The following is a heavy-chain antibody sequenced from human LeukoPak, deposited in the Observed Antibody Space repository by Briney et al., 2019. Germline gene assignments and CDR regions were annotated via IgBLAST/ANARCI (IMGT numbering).Heavy chain of an antibody. J-gene: IGHJ4*02. D-gene: IGHD2-21*01. V-gene: IGHV4-39*07. Sequence: PSETLSLTCTVSGGSISSSSYYWGWIRQPPGKGLEWIGSIYYSGSTYYNPSLKSRVTISVDTSKNQFSLKLSSVTAADTAVYYRANFRHNYYFDYWGQGTLVTVSS. CDR2: IYYSGST. CDR3: ANFRHNYYFDY. CDR1: GGSISSSSYY.